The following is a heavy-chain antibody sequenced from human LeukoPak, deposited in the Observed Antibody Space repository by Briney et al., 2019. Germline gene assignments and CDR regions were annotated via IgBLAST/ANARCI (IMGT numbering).Heavy chain of an antibody. CDR2: ISYDGSNK. CDR1: GFTFSSYG. Sequence: PGGSLRLSCAASGFTFSSYGMHWVRQAPDKGLEWVAVISYDGSNKYYADSVKGRFTISRDNSKNTLYLQMNSLRAEDTAVYYCAKDTEMATLIRGQGTLVTVSS. V-gene: IGHV3-30*18. CDR3: AKDTEMATLI. D-gene: IGHD5-24*01. J-gene: IGHJ4*02.